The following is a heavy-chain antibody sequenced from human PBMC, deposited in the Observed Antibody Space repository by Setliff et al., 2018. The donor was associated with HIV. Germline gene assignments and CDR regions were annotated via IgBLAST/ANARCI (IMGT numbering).Heavy chain of an antibody. Sequence: GESLKISCQVFGYSFSNYWIGWVRQMPGKGLEWMGIIHPGDSDTRYSPSFQGQVTISADKPTSTAYLQWSSLRAEDTAVYYCATDQNVRPRYYGMDVWGQGTTVTVSS. D-gene: IGHD3-10*02. CDR2: IHPGDSDT. CDR1: GYSFSNYW. CDR3: ATDQNVRPRYYGMDV. V-gene: IGHV5-51*01. J-gene: IGHJ6*02.